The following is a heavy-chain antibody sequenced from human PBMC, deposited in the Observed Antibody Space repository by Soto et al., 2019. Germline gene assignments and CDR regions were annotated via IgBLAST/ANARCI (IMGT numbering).Heavy chain of an antibody. D-gene: IGHD3-16*01. J-gene: IGHJ4*02. V-gene: IGHV3-11*04. CDR2: ISSSGSTI. Sequence: KPGGSLRLSCAASGFILSDYYMSWIRQAPGKGLEWVSYISSSGSTIYYADSVKGRFTISRDNPNNLLFLQMDNLRPEDTAVYYCARDNLAFQGAFDLWGQGTLVTVSS. CDR3: ARDNLAFQGAFDL. CDR1: GFILSDYY.